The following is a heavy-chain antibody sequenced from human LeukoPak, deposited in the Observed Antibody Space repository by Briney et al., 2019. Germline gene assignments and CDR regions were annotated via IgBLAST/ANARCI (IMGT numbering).Heavy chain of an antibody. CDR3: TRANYYGSGAQGY. V-gene: IGHV3-49*04. D-gene: IGHD3-10*01. J-gene: IGHJ4*02. CDR1: GFTFGDYA. Sequence: GGSLRLSCTASGFTFGDYAMSWVRQAPGKGLEWGGFIRSKAYGGTTEYAASVKGRFTISRDDSKSIAYLQMNSLKTEDTAVYYCTRANYYGSGAQGYWGQGTLVTVSS. CDR2: IRSKAYGGTT.